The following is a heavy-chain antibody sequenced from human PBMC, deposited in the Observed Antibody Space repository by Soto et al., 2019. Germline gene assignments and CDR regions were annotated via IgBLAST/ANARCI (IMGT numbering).Heavy chain of an antibody. CDR3: AKNGLDNSPSAIDS. D-gene: IGHD2-8*01. CDR1: GFSFRKYA. J-gene: IGHJ4*02. CDR2: ITGSGRDT. V-gene: IGHV3-23*01. Sequence: GGSLRLSCVGSGFSFRKYAMNWVRQAPGKGLEWVSGITGSGRDTYYADSVKGRFTISRDNSKNMVFLQMNSLRAEDTALYYCAKNGLDNSPSAIDSWGPGTLVTSPQ.